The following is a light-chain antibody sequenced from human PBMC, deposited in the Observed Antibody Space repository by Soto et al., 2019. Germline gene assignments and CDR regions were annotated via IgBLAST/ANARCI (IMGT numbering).Light chain of an antibody. CDR3: SSYTGGGVV. CDR1: SSDIGGYNY. Sequence: QSALTQPASVSGSPGQSIAISCTGTSSDIGGYNYVSWYQHHPGKAPKLVIYDVVNRPPGTSNRFSGSKSGNTASLTISGLQAEDESDYYSSSYTGGGVVFGGGTKVTVL. V-gene: IGLV2-14*01. J-gene: IGLJ2*01. CDR2: DVV.